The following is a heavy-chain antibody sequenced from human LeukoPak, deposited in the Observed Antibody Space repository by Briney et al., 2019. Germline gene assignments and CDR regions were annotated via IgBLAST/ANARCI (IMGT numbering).Heavy chain of an antibody. J-gene: IGHJ4*02. Sequence: GGSLRLSCAASGFSVTRNYVSWVRQAPGKGLEWVSLMYSGGGTSYADSVKGRFTISRDTSKNTLYLQMSSLRAEDTALYYCARYDNGKDYFDYWGQGALVTVSS. CDR2: MYSGGGT. CDR1: GFSVTRNY. V-gene: IGHV3-53*01. CDR3: ARYDNGKDYFDY. D-gene: IGHD1-1*01.